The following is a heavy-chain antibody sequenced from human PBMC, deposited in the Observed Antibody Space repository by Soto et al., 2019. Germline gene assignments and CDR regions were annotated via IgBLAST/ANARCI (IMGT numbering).Heavy chain of an antibody. V-gene: IGHV3-30*04. CDR2: ISYDGSNK. Sequence: QVQLEESGGGVVQPGRSLRLSCAASGFTFSRHPMHWFRQAPGKGLEWVAAISYDGSNKYYADSVKGRLTISRDNSKNTLSVQMNSLRAEDRAVYYCASERLRLGELSLLGYFDYWGQGTLVTVSS. CDR3: ASERLRLGELSLLGYFDY. J-gene: IGHJ4*02. D-gene: IGHD3-16*02. CDR1: GFTFSRHP.